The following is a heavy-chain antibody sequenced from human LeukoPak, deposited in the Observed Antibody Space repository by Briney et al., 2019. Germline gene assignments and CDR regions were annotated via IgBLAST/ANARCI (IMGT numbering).Heavy chain of an antibody. Sequence: SETLSLTCTVSGGSISSSSYCWGWIRQPPGKGLEWFGSVYYSGSTYYNPSLKCRVTISVDTSKNQFSLKLSSVTAADTAVYYCARHVDYYGSGRHLYYFDCWGQGTLVTVSS. CDR1: GGSISSSSYC. CDR2: VYYSGST. J-gene: IGHJ4*02. V-gene: IGHV4-39*01. D-gene: IGHD3-10*01. CDR3: ARHVDYYGSGRHLYYFDC.